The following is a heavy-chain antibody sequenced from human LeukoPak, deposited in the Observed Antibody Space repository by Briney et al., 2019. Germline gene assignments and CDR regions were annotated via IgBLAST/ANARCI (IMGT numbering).Heavy chain of an antibody. CDR3: ARVPRRQQLVLWWFDP. CDR1: GYTFTGYY. CDR2: INPNSGGT. V-gene: IGHV1-2*02. Sequence: ASVKVSCKASGYTFTGYYMHWVRQAPGQELEWMGWINPNSGGTNYAQKFQGRVTMTRDTSISTAYMELSRLRSDDTAVYYCARVPRRQQLVLWWFDPWGQGTLVTASS. D-gene: IGHD6-13*01. J-gene: IGHJ5*02.